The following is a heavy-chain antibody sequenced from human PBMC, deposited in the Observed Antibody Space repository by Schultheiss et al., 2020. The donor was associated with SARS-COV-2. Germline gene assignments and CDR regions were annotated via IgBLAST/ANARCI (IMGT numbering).Heavy chain of an antibody. CDR2: ISATGDIR. V-gene: IGHV3-23*01. CDR3: ATDDNIGWFRPYGLDV. CDR1: GFPFNTYA. Sequence: GESLKISCAGSGFPFNTYAMAWVRQLSGGGLQWVSSISATGDIRYYADSVKGRFTISRDNSKNTLFLQMNRLRVEDTALYYCATDDNIGWFRPYGLDVWGQGTTVTVSS. J-gene: IGHJ6*02. D-gene: IGHD6-19*01.